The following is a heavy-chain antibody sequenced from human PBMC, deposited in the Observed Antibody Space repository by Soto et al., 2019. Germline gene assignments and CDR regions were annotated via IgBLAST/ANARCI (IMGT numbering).Heavy chain of an antibody. Sequence: EVQLLESGGGLVQPGGSLRLSCAASGFTFSSYAMSWVRQAPGKGLEWVSAISGSGGSTYYADSMKGRFTISRDNSKNTLYLQMNSLRAEDTAVYYCAKGDCSSTSCYYTEYFQHWGQGTLVTVSS. J-gene: IGHJ1*01. CDR1: GFTFSSYA. D-gene: IGHD2-2*01. CDR3: AKGDCSSTSCYYTEYFQH. V-gene: IGHV3-23*01. CDR2: ISGSGGST.